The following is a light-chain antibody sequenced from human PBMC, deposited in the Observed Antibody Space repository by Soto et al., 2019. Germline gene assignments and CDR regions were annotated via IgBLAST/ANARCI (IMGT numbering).Light chain of an antibody. J-gene: IGLJ1*01. CDR2: DVS. CDR3: SSYTTTDTYV. Sequence: QSALTQPASVSGSPGQSITISCTGTSSDVGGYNYVSWFQQYPGKAPKLMIYDVSTRPSGVSNRFSGSKSGNTASLTISGFQAEDEADYYCSSYTTTDTYVFGTGTKLTVL. CDR1: SSDVGGYNY. V-gene: IGLV2-14*01.